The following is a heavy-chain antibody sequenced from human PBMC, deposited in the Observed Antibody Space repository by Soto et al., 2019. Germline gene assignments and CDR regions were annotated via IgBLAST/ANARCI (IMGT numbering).Heavy chain of an antibody. CDR1: GFTFSRYG. D-gene: IGHD3-22*01. CDR2: ISVSGSTI. Sequence: SGGSLRLSCAASGFTFSRYGVSWVRQAPGKGPEWISSISVSGSTIYYADSVKGRFTISRDNSKNTLYLQMSSLRAEDTAVYYCAKVFYYYDSSGYYYFDYWGQGTLVTVSS. J-gene: IGHJ4*02. V-gene: IGHV3-23*01. CDR3: AKVFYYYDSSGYYYFDY.